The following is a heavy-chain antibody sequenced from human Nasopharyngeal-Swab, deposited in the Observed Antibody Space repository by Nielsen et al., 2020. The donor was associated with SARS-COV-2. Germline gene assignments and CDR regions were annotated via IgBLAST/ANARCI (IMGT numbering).Heavy chain of an antibody. CDR3: ARDRYLAR. D-gene: IGHD3-16*02. CDR2: IYSDGTT. CDR1: GFSVRTNY. V-gene: IGHV3-53*01. Sequence: GGSLRLSCAASGFSVRTNYMSWVRQAPGKGLEWVSVIYSDGTTYYTDSVKGRFTISRDNAKNSLYLQMNSLRAEDTALYYCARDRYLARWGQGTLVTVSS. J-gene: IGHJ4*02.